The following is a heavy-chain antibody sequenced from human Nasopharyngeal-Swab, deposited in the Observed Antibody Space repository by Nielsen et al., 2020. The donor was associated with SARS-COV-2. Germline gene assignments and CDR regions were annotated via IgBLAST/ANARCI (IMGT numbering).Heavy chain of an antibody. D-gene: IGHD1-1*01. V-gene: IGHV4-4*07. CDR3: ARSGTTKYGLDV. CDR2: VYTSGST. Sequence: SETLSLTCSVSGGSFSGYFLSWIRQPAGEGLEWIGRVYTSGSTNYNPSLKSRLPILIDMSKNQFSLELRSVTAADTAFYYCARSGTTKYGLDVWGQGTTVIVSS. CDR1: GGSFSGYF. J-gene: IGHJ6*01.